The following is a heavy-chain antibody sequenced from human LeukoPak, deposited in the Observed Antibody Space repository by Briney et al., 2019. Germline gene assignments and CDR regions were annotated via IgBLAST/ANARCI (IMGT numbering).Heavy chain of an antibody. CDR3: ARAGQLVVTYYFDY. V-gene: IGHV1-18*01. D-gene: IGHD6-6*01. CDR2: ISAYHGNT. Sequence: ASVRVSCKASGYTFTNYGITWVRQAPGQGLEWMGWISAYHGNTNYAQKLQDRVTMTTDTSTNTAYMELRSLRSDDTAVYYCARAGQLVVTYYFDYWGQGTLVTVSS. CDR1: GYTFTNYG. J-gene: IGHJ4*02.